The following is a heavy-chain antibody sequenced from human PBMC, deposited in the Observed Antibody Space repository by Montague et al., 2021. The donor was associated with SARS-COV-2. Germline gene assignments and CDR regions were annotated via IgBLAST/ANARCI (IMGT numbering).Heavy chain of an antibody. Sequence: PALVKPTQTLTLTCTFSGFSLSTPNVGVGWIRQPPGKALEWLALIYSNDDKRYSPSLQSRLTITKDTSKNQVVLSLTNVDPVDTATYYCAHLIRYYDIFTGIPCDYGGQGTQVTVSS. V-gene: IGHV2-5*01. CDR2: IYSNDDK. CDR3: AHLIRYYDIFTGIPCDY. CDR1: GFSLSTPNVG. J-gene: IGHJ4*02. D-gene: IGHD3-9*01.